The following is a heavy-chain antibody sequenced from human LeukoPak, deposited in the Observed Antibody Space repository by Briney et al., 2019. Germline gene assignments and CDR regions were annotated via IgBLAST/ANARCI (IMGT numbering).Heavy chain of an antibody. V-gene: IGHV4-30-2*01. D-gene: IGHD3-22*01. J-gene: IGHJ4*02. CDR3: ARDRHDSSGYTDY. CDR1: GGSISSGGYY. CDR2: IYHSGST. Sequence: PSQTLSLTCTVSGGSISSGGYYWSWIRQPPGKGLEWIGYIYHSGSTYYNPSLKSRVTISVDRSKNQFSLKLSSVTAADTAVYYCARDRHDSSGYTDYWGQGTLVTVSS.